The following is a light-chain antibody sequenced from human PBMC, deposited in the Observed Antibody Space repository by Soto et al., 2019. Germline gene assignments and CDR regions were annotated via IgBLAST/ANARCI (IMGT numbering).Light chain of an antibody. Sequence: EIVLTQSPCTLSLSPGERATLSCRASQSVSSNLAWYQQTPGQAPRLLIYDTSTRATDIPDRFSGSGFGTDFTLTISRLEPEDFAVYYCQQYGSSPWTFGQGTKVDIK. CDR2: DTS. CDR1: QSVSSN. V-gene: IGKV3-20*01. J-gene: IGKJ1*01. CDR3: QQYGSSPWT.